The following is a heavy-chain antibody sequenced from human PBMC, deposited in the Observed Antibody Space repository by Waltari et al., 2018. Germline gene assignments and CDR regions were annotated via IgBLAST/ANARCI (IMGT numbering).Heavy chain of an antibody. V-gene: IGHV3-33*01. CDR2: LVYYGSSQ. Sequence: QVQLVESGGGVVQPGTSLRLACAASGFTLGGYAMTWVRQAPGKGLDGGAFLVYYGSSQYSADTVNGRITSSRYKSKDTLSLQMNSLRAEDTAVYYCARGDYDYSGYIDYWGQGTLVTVSS. CDR3: ARGDYDYSGYIDY. CDR1: GFTLGGYA. J-gene: IGHJ4*02. D-gene: IGHD3-22*01.